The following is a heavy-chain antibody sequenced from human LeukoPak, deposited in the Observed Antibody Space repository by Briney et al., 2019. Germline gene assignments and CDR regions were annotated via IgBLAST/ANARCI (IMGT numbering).Heavy chain of an antibody. CDR3: AKDGSPTVTPWDLFDY. CDR2: ITGSGAFT. CDR1: GFTFIKYS. D-gene: IGHD4-17*01. Sequence: QPGGSLRLSCAASGFTFIKYSMTWVRQAPGKGLEWVSAITGSGAFTDYADSVKGRFTISRDNSKNTLYLQMNSLRAEDTAVYYCAKDGSPTVTPWDLFDYWGQGTLVTVSS. V-gene: IGHV3-23*01. J-gene: IGHJ4*02.